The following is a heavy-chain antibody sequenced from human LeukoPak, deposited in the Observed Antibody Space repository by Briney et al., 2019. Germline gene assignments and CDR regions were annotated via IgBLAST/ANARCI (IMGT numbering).Heavy chain of an antibody. Sequence: SETLSLTCTVSGFSISSGHYWGWVRQPPGAGLDWIGSVYQSGPTYYTPSLKSRVTTSVDMSKNQFSLRLRPVTAADTAVYYCARIFIRNGYSSYFDCWGQGTLVTVSS. CDR2: VYQSGPT. CDR3: ARIFIRNGYSSYFDC. J-gene: IGHJ4*02. D-gene: IGHD5-18*01. V-gene: IGHV4-38-2*02. CDR1: GFSISSGHY.